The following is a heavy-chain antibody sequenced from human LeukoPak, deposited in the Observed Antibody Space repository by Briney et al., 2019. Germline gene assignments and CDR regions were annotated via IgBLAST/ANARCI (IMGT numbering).Heavy chain of an antibody. D-gene: IGHD5-12*01. CDR1: GFTFSSYS. CDR2: ISSSSSYI. CDR3: ARDPYSGHYGNDYYYYMDV. Sequence: GGSLRLSCAASGFTFSSYSMNWVRQAPAKGLEWVSSISSSSSYIYYADSVKGRCTISRDNAKNSLYLQMNNLRAEDTAVYYCARDPYSGHYGNDYYYYMDVWGKGTTVTISS. J-gene: IGHJ6*03. V-gene: IGHV3-21*01.